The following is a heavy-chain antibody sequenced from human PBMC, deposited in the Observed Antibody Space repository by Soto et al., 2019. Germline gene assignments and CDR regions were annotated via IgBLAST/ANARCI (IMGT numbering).Heavy chain of an antibody. V-gene: IGHV4-34*01. CDR1: GGSFSGYY. CDR2: INHSGST. CDR3: ARAAPRYGSGGSCCSGRDY. J-gene: IGHJ4*02. Sequence: QVQLQQWGAGLLKPSETLSLTCAVYGGSFSGYYWSWIRQPPGQGLEWIGEINHSGSTNYNPSLRSRVTISVATSKNQFSLKLSSVTAAETAVYYCARAAPRYGSGGSCCSGRDYWGQGTLVTVSS. D-gene: IGHD2-15*01.